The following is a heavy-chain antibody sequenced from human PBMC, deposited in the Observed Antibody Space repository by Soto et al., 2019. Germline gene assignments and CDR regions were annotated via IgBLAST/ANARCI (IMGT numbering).Heavy chain of an antibody. CDR2: IYWDDDK. CDR1: GFSLSTSGVG. D-gene: IGHD1-26*01. Sequence: SGPTPVNPTQTLTLTCTFSGFSLSTSGVGVGWIRQPPGKALEWLALIYWDDDKRYSPSLKSRLTITKDTSKNQVVLTMTNMDPVDTATYYCARIPRSYSGSYTYFDYWGQGTLVTVSS. V-gene: IGHV2-5*02. J-gene: IGHJ4*02. CDR3: ARIPRSYSGSYTYFDY.